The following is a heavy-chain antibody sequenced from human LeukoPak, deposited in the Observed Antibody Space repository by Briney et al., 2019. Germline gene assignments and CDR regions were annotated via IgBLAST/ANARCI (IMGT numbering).Heavy chain of an antibody. CDR1: GFTFSIYG. V-gene: IGHV3-30*18. D-gene: IGHD5-18*01. J-gene: IGHJ1*01. CDR2: ISYDGSNK. Sequence: PGGSLRLSCAASGFTFSIYGMHWVRQAPGKGLEWVAVISYDGSNKYYADSVKGRFTISRDNSKSTLYLQMNSLRAEDTAVYYCAKDQGIQLWLKYFQHWGQGTLVTVSS. CDR3: AKDQGIQLWLKYFQH.